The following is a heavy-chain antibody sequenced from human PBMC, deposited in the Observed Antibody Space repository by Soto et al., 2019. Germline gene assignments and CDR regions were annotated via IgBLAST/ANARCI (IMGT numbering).Heavy chain of an antibody. Sequence: QVQLKESGPGLVKPSQTLSLTCTVYGDSITRGVYYWTWIRKQPVKGLEWIGYIYNSGVTYYNPSLKSRVNISVDTSKHQFSLNLRSVTAEYTAVYYCARDLRCRGAGRFDPWGQGTLVTVSA. CDR2: IYNSGVT. CDR3: ARDLRCRGAGRFDP. J-gene: IGHJ5*02. CDR1: GDSITRGVYY. V-gene: IGHV4-31*03. D-gene: IGHD3-10*01.